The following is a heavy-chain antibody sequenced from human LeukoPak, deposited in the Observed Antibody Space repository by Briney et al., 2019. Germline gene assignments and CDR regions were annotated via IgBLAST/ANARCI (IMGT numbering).Heavy chain of an antibody. J-gene: IGHJ4*02. V-gene: IGHV4-59*08. CDR2: IYYSGST. D-gene: IGHD6-13*01. CDR1: GGSISSYY. CDR3: ARHSIGAVRPGVVFFDY. Sequence: SETLSLTCTVSGGSISSYYWSWIRQPPGKGLEWIGYIYYSGSTNYNPSLKSRVTISVDTSKNQFSLKLSSVTAADTAVYYCARHSIGAVRPGVVFFDYWGQGTLVTVSS.